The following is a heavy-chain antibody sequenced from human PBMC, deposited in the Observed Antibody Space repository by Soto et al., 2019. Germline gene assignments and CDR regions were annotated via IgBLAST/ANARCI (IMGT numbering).Heavy chain of an antibody. CDR1: GFTLDTFV. V-gene: IGHV3-23*01. CDR2: VTASGGRA. Sequence: EVQLLESGGGWGQPGGSLRLSCAASGFTLDTFVMSWVRQVAGKGLEWVSTVTASGGRAYYADSVKGRFTISRDNSKNTLYLQMNSLRAEDSALYYCARELPPDLWGQGTLVTVSS. CDR3: ARELPPDL. J-gene: IGHJ5*02.